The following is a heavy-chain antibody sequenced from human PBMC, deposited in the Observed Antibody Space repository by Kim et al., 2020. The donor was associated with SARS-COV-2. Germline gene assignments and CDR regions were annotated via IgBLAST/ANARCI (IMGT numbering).Heavy chain of an antibody. V-gene: IGHV3-33*01. D-gene: IGHD2-2*01. J-gene: IGHJ4*02. CDR3: AREFAVAEAVPAAV. Sequence: AHSGKGRVTITRDNSKNTLSRQMNSLRAEDTAVYYCAREFAVAEAVPAAVWGQGTLVTVSS.